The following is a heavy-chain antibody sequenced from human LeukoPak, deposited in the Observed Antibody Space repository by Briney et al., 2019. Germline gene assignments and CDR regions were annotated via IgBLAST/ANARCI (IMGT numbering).Heavy chain of an antibody. V-gene: IGHV3-48*02. CDR1: GFTFSSYS. Sequence: PGGSLRLSCAASGFTFSSYSMTWVRQAPGKGLEWVSYISSSSSTIYYADSVKGRFTISRDNAKNSLYLQMNSLRDEDTAVYYCASAVRLGELSLPNLFDYWGQGTLVTVSS. J-gene: IGHJ4*02. D-gene: IGHD3-16*02. CDR3: ASAVRLGELSLPNLFDY. CDR2: ISSSSSTI.